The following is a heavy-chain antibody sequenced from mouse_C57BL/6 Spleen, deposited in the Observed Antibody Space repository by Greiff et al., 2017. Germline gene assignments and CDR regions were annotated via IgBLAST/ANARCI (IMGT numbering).Heavy chain of an antibody. J-gene: IGHJ3*01. CDR1: GYSFTGYF. CDR3: AIVNDYDAWFAY. CDR2: INPYNGDT. Sequence: EVQLQESGPELVKPGDSVKISCKASGYSFTGYFMNWVMQSHGKSLEWIGRINPYNGDTFYNQKFKGKATLTVDKSSSTAHMELRSLTSEASAVYYCAIVNDYDAWFAYWGQGTLVTVSA. V-gene: IGHV1-20*01. D-gene: IGHD2-4*01.